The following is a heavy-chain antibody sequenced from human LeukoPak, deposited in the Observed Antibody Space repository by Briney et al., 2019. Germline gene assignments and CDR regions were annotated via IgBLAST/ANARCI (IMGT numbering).Heavy chain of an antibody. Sequence: PSETLSLTCAVYGGSFSGYYWSWIRQPPGKGLEWIGEINHSGSTNYNPSLKSRVTISVDTSKNQFSLKLSSVTAADTAVYYCARRDIIYGLNGFWGQGTLVTVSS. CDR1: GGSFSGYY. D-gene: IGHD3-10*01. CDR3: ARRDIIYGLNGF. V-gene: IGHV4-34*01. J-gene: IGHJ4*02. CDR2: INHSGST.